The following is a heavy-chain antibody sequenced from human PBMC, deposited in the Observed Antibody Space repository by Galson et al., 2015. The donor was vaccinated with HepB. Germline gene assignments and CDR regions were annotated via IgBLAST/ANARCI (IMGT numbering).Heavy chain of an antibody. J-gene: IGHJ4*02. CDR2: ISHDGSDD. D-gene: IGHD3-10*01. CDR3: ARDPDHMVRGVFDY. Sequence: SLRLSCAVSGFTFGSYGMHWVRQAPGKGPEWLALISHDGSDDDYEDSVKGRFTISRDNFKSTLYLQMNRLRTEDTAVYYCARDPDHMVRGVFDYWGRGTLVTVPS. CDR1: GFTFGSYG. V-gene: IGHV3-30*03.